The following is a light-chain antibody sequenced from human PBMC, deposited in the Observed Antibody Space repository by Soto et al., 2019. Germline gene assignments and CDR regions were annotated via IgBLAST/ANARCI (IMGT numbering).Light chain of an antibody. Sequence: DIVVTQSPLSLPVTPGKPASISCRSSQSLLHSNGYNYLDWYLQKPGQSPQLLIYLGSNRASGVTDRFSGSGSGTDFTLKISRVEAEDVGLYYCMQALKAHLTFGNRTKVDI. CDR1: QSLLHSNGYNY. CDR3: MQALKAHLT. CDR2: LGS. V-gene: IGKV2-28*01. J-gene: IGKJ1*01.